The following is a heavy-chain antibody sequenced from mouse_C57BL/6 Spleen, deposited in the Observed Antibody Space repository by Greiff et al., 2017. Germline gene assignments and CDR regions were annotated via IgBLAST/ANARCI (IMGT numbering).Heavy chain of an antibody. CDR2: IHPEDGDT. V-gene: IGHV1-64*01. J-gene: IGHJ2*01. CDR1: GYTFTSYW. Sequence: QVQLQQPGAELVKPGASVKLSCKASGYTFTSYWMHWVKQRPGQGLVWIGMIHPEDGDTEYAPKFQGKATMTADTSSNTAYLQLSSLTSEDTAVYYCTRSSYADYWGQGTTLTVSS. CDR3: TRSSYADY. D-gene: IGHD1-1*01.